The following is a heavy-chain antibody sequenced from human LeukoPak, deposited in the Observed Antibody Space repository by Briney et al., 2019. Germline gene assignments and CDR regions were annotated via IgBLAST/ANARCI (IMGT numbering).Heavy chain of an antibody. CDR2: IKQDGSEK. CDR3: ARVPRSYRAH. V-gene: IGHV3-7*01. J-gene: IGHJ4*02. CDR1: GFTSSSYW. D-gene: IGHD1-26*01. Sequence: PGGSLRLSCAASGFTSSSYWMSWVRQAPGKGLEWVANIKQDGSEKYYVDSAKGRFTISRDNAKNSLYLQMNSLRAEDTAVYYCARVPRSYRAHWGQGTLVTVSS.